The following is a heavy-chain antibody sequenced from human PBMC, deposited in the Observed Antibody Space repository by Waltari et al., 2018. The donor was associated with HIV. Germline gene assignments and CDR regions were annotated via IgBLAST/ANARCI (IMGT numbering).Heavy chain of an antibody. CDR2: INSDGSST. V-gene: IGHV3-74*01. CDR3: ATPSGATKGAFDI. D-gene: IGHD5-12*01. Sequence: EVQLVESGGGLVQPGGSLRLSCAASGFTFSSYWMHWVRQAPGKGLVWVSRINSDGSSTSYADSMKGRFTISRDNAKNTLYLQMNSLRAEDTAVYYCATPSGATKGAFDIWGQGTMVTVSS. CDR1: GFTFSSYW. J-gene: IGHJ3*02.